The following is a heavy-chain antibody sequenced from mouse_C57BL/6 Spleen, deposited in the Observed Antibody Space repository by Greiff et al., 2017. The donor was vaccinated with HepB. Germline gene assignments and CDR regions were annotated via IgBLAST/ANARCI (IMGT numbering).Heavy chain of an antibody. CDR2: ISSGGDYI. V-gene: IGHV5-9-1*02. D-gene: IGHD1-1*01. Sequence: EVKLMESGEGLVKPGGSLKLSCAASGFTFSSYAMSWVRQTPEKRLEWVAYISSGGDYIYYADTVKGRFPISRDNARNTLYLQMSSLKSEDTAMYYCTRDYYGSSEYFDYWGQGTTLTVSS. CDR3: TRDYYGSSEYFDY. CDR1: GFTFSSYA. J-gene: IGHJ2*01.